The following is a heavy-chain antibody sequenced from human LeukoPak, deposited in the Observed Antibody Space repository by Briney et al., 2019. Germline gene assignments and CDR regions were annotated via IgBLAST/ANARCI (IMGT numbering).Heavy chain of an antibody. V-gene: IGHV4-34*01. CDR3: ASRTYSSSSFYSYYMDV. CDR1: GGSFSGYY. D-gene: IGHD6-6*01. CDR2: INHSGST. Sequence: PSETLSLTCAVYGGSFSGYYWSWIRQPPGKGLEWIGEINHSGSTNYNPSLKSRVTISVDTSKNQFSLKLSSVTAADTAVYYCASRTYSSSSFYSYYMDVWGKGTAVAVSS. J-gene: IGHJ6*03.